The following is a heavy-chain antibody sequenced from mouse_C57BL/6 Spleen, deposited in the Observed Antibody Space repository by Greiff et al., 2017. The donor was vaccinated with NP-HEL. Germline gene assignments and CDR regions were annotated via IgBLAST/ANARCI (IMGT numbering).Heavy chain of an antibody. J-gene: IGHJ2*01. CDR1: GYTFTSYW. Sequence: QVQLQQPGAELVKPGASVKLSCKASGYTFTSYWMHWVKQRPGQGLEWIGMIHPNSGSTNYNEKFKSKATLTVDKSSSTGYMQHSSLASEDSAVYYSARTRYSYGSSYGEYWGQGTTLTVSS. CDR2: IHPNSGST. V-gene: IGHV1-64*01. D-gene: IGHD1-1*01. CDR3: ARTRYSYGSSYGEY.